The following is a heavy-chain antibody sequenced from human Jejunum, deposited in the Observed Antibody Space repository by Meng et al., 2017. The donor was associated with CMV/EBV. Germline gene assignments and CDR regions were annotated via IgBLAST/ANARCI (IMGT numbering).Heavy chain of an antibody. V-gene: IGHV3-7*04. CDR2: IRYDGGER. CDR1: GFNFKDYW. Sequence: LKLSCAASGFNFKDYWMDWVRQAPGRGLEWVANIRYDGGERYYVNSVEGRFFIYRDNARNTLYLQMNSLRGDDSAIYYCTRALDYWGQGTPVTVSS. CDR3: TRALDY. J-gene: IGHJ4*02.